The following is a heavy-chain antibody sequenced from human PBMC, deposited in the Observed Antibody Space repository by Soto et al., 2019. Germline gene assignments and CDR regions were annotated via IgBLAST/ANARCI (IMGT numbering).Heavy chain of an antibody. D-gene: IGHD1-7*01. V-gene: IGHV3-33*01. CDR3: ARDGLELGGDY. CDR2: IWYDGSNK. CDR1: GFTFSSYG. Sequence: GGSLRLSCAASGFTFSSYGMHWVRQAPGKGLEWVAVIWYDGSNKYYADSVKGRFTISRDNSKNTLYLQMNSLRAEDTAVYYCARDGLELGGDYWGQGTLVTVSS. J-gene: IGHJ4*02.